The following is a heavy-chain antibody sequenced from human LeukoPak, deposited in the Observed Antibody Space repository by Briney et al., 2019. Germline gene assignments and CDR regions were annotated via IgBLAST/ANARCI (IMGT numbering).Heavy chain of an antibody. Sequence: VASVKVSCKASGYTFTGYYLHWVRPAPGQGLEWMGWINPNRGGTHYAQKFQGRGTQTRDTVISTVYMELSRLRSGDTAVYICAGSGSGSYIVYWGQGTLVTVSS. CDR3: AGSGSGSYIVY. CDR1: GYTFTGYY. J-gene: IGHJ4*02. CDR2: INPNRGGT. V-gene: IGHV1-2*02. D-gene: IGHD3-10*01.